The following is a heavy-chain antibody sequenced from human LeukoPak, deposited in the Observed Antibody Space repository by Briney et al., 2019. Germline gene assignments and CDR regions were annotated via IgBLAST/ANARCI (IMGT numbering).Heavy chain of an antibody. CDR2: IDPSDSYT. CDR3: ARQSGGGSSSWSPFNY. D-gene: IGHD6-13*01. J-gene: IGHJ4*02. CDR1: GYSFTSYW. Sequence: GESLKISCKGSGYSFTSYWISWVRQMPGKGLEWMGRIDPSDSYTNYSPSFQGHVTISADKSISTAYLQWSSLKASDTAMYYCARQSGGGSSSWSPFNYWGQGTLVTVSS. V-gene: IGHV5-10-1*01.